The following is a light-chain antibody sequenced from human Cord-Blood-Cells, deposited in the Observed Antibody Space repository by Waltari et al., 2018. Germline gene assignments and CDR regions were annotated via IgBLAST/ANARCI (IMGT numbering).Light chain of an antibody. CDR1: QSVLYSSNNKNY. J-gene: IGKJ1*01. CDR3: QQYYSTPPT. Sequence: DIVMTQSPDSLAVFLGEWATINCKSRQSVLYSSNNKNYLAWYQQKPGQPPKLLIYWASTRESGVPDRFSGSGSGTDFTLTISSLQAEDVAVYYCQQYYSTPPTFGQGTKVEIK. CDR2: WAS. V-gene: IGKV4-1*01.